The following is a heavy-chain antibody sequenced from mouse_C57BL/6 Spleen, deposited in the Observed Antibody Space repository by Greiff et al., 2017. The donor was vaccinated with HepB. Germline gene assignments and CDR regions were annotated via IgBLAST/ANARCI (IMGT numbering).Heavy chain of an antibody. D-gene: IGHD1-1*01. J-gene: IGHJ4*01. Sequence: QVHVKQSGAELARPGASVKLSCKASGYTFTSYGISWVKQRTGQGLEWIGEIYPRSGNTYYNEKFKGKATLTADKSSSTAYMELRSLTSEDSAVYFCARWEGSSYGDAMDYWGQGTSVTVSS. V-gene: IGHV1-81*01. CDR3: ARWEGSSYGDAMDY. CDR1: GYTFTSYG. CDR2: IYPRSGNT.